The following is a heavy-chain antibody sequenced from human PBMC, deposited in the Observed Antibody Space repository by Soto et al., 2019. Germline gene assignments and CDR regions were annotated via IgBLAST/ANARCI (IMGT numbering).Heavy chain of an antibody. J-gene: IGHJ2*01. CDR1: GGTFSSYT. Sequence: QVQLVQSGAEVKKPGSSVKVSCKASGGTFSSYTISWVRQAPGQGLEWMGRIIPILGIANYAQKFQGRVTITADKSTSTAYMELSSLRSEDTAVYYCARDLRVYSSKNWYFDLWGRGTLVTVSS. V-gene: IGHV1-69*08. CDR3: ARDLRVYSSKNWYFDL. D-gene: IGHD6-13*01. CDR2: IIPILGIA.